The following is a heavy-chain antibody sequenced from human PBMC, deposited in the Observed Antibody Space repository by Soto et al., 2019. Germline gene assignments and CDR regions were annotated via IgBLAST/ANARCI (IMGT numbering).Heavy chain of an antibody. Sequence: QVQLVESGGGVVQPGRSLRLSCAASGFTFSSYGMHWVRQAPGKGLEWVAVISYDGSNKYYADSVKGRFTISRDNSKNTLYLQMNSLRAEDTAVYYCANVRPSDFWSGYLDYWGQGTLVTVSS. CDR1: GFTFSSYG. D-gene: IGHD3-3*01. V-gene: IGHV3-30*18. CDR2: ISYDGSNK. CDR3: ANVRPSDFWSGYLDY. J-gene: IGHJ4*02.